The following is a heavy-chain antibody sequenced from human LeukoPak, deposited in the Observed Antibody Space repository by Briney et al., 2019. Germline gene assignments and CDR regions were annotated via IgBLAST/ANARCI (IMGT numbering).Heavy chain of an antibody. Sequence: GGPLRLSCTASGFIFSTYSMRWVRQAPGKGLEWVSYISTTGAILYADSVKGRFTISRDNAKNSLYLQMNSLRDEDTAVYYCARDGWYYFDYWGQGTLVTVSS. CDR2: ISTTGAI. V-gene: IGHV3-48*02. CDR1: GFIFSTYS. J-gene: IGHJ4*02. CDR3: ARDGWYYFDY. D-gene: IGHD6-19*01.